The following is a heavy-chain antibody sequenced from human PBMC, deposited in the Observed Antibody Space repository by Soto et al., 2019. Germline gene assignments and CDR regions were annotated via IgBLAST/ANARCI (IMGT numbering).Heavy chain of an antibody. CDR2: TYYSSKWSS. Sequence: VQLHQSGPGLVKPSQTLSLTCAISGDSVSRNGVAWNWIRQSPSRGLEWLGRTYYSSKWSSDYAVSVKSRIAINPDTSKSQFSLQLNSVTPEDTAVYYCVRGQFSAFDCWGQGTLVTVSS. CDR3: VRGQFSAFDC. CDR1: GDSVSRNGVA. J-gene: IGHJ4*02. V-gene: IGHV6-1*01.